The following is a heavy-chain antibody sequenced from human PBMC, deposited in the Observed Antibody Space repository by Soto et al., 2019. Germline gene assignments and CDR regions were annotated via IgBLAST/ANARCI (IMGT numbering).Heavy chain of an antibody. CDR1: GLTFISYA. V-gene: IGHV3-23*01. Sequence: GGSLRLSCAASGLTFISYAMSWVRQATGKGLEWVSAISGSGISTYYADSVKGRFTISRDNSKNTLYLQMNSLRAEDTAVYYCAKEGEHSSGWANFDYWGQGALVTVSS. CDR2: ISGSGIST. D-gene: IGHD6-19*01. CDR3: AKEGEHSSGWANFDY. J-gene: IGHJ4*02.